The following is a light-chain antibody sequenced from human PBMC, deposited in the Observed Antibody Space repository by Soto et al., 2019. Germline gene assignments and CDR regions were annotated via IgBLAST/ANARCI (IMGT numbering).Light chain of an antibody. Sequence: QSVLTQPPSASGTPGQRVTISWSGSSSNIGTSTVNWYQQVPGTAPKLLIYSNNQRPSGVPDRFSGSKSGTSASLAIRGLQCEDEADYYCAAWAASMNGVIFGGGTKLTFL. CDR2: SNN. V-gene: IGLV1-44*01. CDR1: SSNIGTST. J-gene: IGLJ2*01. CDR3: AAWAASMNGVI.